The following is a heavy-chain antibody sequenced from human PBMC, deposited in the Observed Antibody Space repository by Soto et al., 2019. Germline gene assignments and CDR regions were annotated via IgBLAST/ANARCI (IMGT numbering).Heavy chain of an antibody. Sequence: EVQLLQSAGGLVKPGGSLRLSCAASGFVFSDFQLNWVRQAPGRGLEWLASITGTSAFLFYADYIKGRFTISRDNPKNFLFLQMDSLGPEDTAVYYCARDNLAVQGAFDHWGQGALVTVSS. J-gene: IGHJ4*02. CDR3: ARDNLAVQGAFDH. CDR1: GFVFSDFQ. D-gene: IGHD3-10*02. V-gene: IGHV3-21*02. CDR2: ITGTSAFL.